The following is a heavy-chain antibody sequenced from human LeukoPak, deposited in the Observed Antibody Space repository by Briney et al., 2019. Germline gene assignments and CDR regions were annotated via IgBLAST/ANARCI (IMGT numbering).Heavy chain of an antibody. J-gene: IGHJ4*02. D-gene: IGHD5-18*01. CDR2: ISSSGSTI. CDR3: ASQPRRFSSPVWFDY. V-gene: IGHV3-11*04. CDR1: GFTFSDYY. Sequence: GGSLRLSCAASGFTFSDYYMSWISQAPGKGRVGVSYISSSGSTIYYADSVKGRYTISRDNAKNSLYLQLNSLRAEDTAVYYCASQPRRFSSPVWFDYWGQGTLVTVSS.